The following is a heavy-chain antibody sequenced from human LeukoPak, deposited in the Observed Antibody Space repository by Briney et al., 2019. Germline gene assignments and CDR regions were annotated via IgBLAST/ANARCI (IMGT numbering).Heavy chain of an antibody. Sequence: PGGSLRLSCAASGFTVSSNYMSWVRQAPGKGLEWVSVIYSGGSTYYADSAEGGFSISRGNSKKTLYLLKMSRRAEDAAVYYCAATYYDFWSGYPYFDYWGQGTLVTVSS. D-gene: IGHD3-3*01. CDR3: AATYYDFWSGYPYFDY. CDR2: IYSGGST. CDR1: GFTVSSNY. V-gene: IGHV3-66*01. J-gene: IGHJ4*02.